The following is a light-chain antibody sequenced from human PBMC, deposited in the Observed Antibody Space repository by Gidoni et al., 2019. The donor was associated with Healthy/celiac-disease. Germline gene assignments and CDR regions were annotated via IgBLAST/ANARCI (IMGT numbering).Light chain of an antibody. J-gene: IGLJ2*01. V-gene: IGLV1-44*01. CDR3: AAWDDSLTRAV. Sequence: QSVLTQPPSASGTPGQRVPISCSGSSSNIGSNTVNWYQQLPGTAPKLLIYSNNQRPSGVPDRFSGSKSGTSASLAISGLQSEDEADYYCAAWDDSLTRAVFGGGTKLTVL. CDR2: SNN. CDR1: SSNIGSNT.